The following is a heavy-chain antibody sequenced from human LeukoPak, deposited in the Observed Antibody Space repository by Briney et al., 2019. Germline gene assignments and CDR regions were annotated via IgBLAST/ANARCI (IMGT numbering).Heavy chain of an antibody. CDR3: AGKGTNTFDAFDM. CDR1: GGTFSSYA. V-gene: IGHV1-69*13. Sequence: ASVNVSCKASGGTFSSYAISWVRQARGQGLEWMGGIIPIFGTANYAYKFQGRVTITADESTRTPYMELSSLRSEDTAVYYCAGKGTNTFDAFDMWGQGTMVTVYS. J-gene: IGHJ3*02. D-gene: IGHD2-8*01. CDR2: IIPIFGTA.